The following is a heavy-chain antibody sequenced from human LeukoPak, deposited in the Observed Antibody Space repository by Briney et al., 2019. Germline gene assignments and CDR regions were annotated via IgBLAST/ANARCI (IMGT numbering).Heavy chain of an antibody. CDR2: INPNSGGT. D-gene: IGHD2-21*02. CDR3: ARDLILVTSSDYFDY. J-gene: IGHJ4*02. CDR1: GYTFTGYY. Sequence: ASVKVSCKASGYTFTGYYMHWVRQAPGQGLEWMGRINPNSGGTNYAQKFQGRVTITRDTSISTAYMELSRLRSDDTAVYYCARDLILVTSSDYFDYWGQGTLVTVSS. V-gene: IGHV1-2*06.